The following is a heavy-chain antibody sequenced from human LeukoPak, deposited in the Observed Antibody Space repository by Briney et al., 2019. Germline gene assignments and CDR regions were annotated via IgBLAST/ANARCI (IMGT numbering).Heavy chain of an antibody. CDR3: ARGGTDDGYNYRYYFDY. J-gene: IGHJ4*02. D-gene: IGHD5-24*01. CDR1: GFIVSSRY. V-gene: IGHV3-53*01. CDR2: IYNGGTT. Sequence: GGSLRLSCVASGFIVSSRYMSWVRQAPGKGLEWVSFIYNGGTTYYADSVKGRFTISRDNSKNTLYLQMNSLRAEDTAVYYCARGGTDDGYNYRYYFDYWGQGTLVTVSS.